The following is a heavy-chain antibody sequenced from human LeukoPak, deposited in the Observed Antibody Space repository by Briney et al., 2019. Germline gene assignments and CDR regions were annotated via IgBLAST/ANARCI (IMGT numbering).Heavy chain of an antibody. CDR3: ARGGPSGFGYSSSWYYSNLFDP. D-gene: IGHD6-13*01. J-gene: IGHJ5*02. Sequence: PSETLSLTRSLCGGSLWVFYWRCLRPPPGKGVVWCGEIYHSGSSNYNPSRKSTITTPLDTSKKQFSLKLSSVTAADTAVYYCARGGPSGFGYSSSWYYSNLFDPAGQGTLVTVSS. CDR2: IYHSGSS. V-gene: IGHV4-34*01. CDR1: GGSLWVFY.